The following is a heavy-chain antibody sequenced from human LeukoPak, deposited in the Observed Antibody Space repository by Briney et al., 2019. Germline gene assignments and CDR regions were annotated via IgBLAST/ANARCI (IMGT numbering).Heavy chain of an antibody. D-gene: IGHD6-19*01. J-gene: IGHJ1*01. Sequence: ASVKVSCKASGYAFSRYGISWVRQAPGQGLEWMGWIFTHNGHTNYAQKHQGRVTMTTDTFTSTAYMELRSLRSDDTAVYYCARGVTGGWYGDFQHWGQGTLVTVSS. CDR2: IFTHNGHT. V-gene: IGHV1-18*01. CDR3: ARGVTGGWYGDFQH. CDR1: GYAFSRYG.